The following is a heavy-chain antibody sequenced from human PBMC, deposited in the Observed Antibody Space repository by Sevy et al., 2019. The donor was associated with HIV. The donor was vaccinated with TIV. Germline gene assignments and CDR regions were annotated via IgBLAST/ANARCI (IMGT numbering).Heavy chain of an antibody. Sequence: GESLKISCKGSGYSFSTYWIGWVRQMPGKGLEWMGIIYPDDSDTKYSPSFQGQVTISADKASNTAYLQWSSLKASDTAIYYCARHRGDYADYDFDYWGQGTLVTVS. CDR2: IYPDDSDT. CDR3: ARHRGDYADYDFDY. V-gene: IGHV5-51*01. CDR1: GYSFSTYW. D-gene: IGHD4-17*01. J-gene: IGHJ4*02.